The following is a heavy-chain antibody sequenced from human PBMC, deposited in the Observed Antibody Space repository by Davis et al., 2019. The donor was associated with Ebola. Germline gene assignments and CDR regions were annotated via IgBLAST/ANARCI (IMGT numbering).Heavy chain of an antibody. CDR3: ARDDYVWGSPPFFDS. Sequence: AASVKVSCKASGYTFNGYHIHWVRQAPGQGLEWMGRIIHNSGATKYAQKFQGRVTMTRDTSISTAYMELSSLTSDDTAVYYCARDDYVWGSPPFFDSWGQGTLVTVSS. CDR2: IIHNSGAT. J-gene: IGHJ4*02. D-gene: IGHD3-16*01. V-gene: IGHV1-2*06. CDR1: GYTFNGYH.